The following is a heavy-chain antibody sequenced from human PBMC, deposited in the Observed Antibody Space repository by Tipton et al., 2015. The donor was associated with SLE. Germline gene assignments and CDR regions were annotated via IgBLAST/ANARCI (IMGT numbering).Heavy chain of an antibody. CDR2: IYYSGST. Sequence: LRLSCTVSGGSISSYYWSWIRQPPGKGLEWIGYIYYSGSTNYNPSLKSRVTISVDTSKNQFSLKLSSVTAADTAVYYCARGHGDYSYWGQGTLVTVSS. J-gene: IGHJ4*02. CDR3: ARGHGDYSY. CDR1: GGSISSYY. D-gene: IGHD4-17*01. V-gene: IGHV4-59*01.